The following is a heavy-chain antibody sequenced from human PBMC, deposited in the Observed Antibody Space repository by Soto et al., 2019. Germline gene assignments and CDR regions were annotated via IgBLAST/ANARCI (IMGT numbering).Heavy chain of an antibody. J-gene: IGHJ6*02. Sequence: QVQLQESGPGLVKASQTLSLTCTVSGGSISSGGYYWSWIRQHPGKGLEWMGYIYYSGSTYYNPSLKRRLTITVDTSKNQFSLKLSSVSAADTAVYYCARDSGSYGMDVWGQGTTVTVSS. CDR2: IYYSGST. V-gene: IGHV4-31*03. CDR3: ARDSGSYGMDV. D-gene: IGHD1-26*01. CDR1: GGSISSGGYY.